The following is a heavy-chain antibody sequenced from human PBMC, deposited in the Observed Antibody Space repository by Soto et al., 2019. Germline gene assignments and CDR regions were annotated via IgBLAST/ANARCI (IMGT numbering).Heavy chain of an antibody. J-gene: IGHJ5*02. V-gene: IGHV2-5*02. Sequence: SGPTLVKPTQTLTLTCTFSGFSLSTSGVGVGWIRQPPGKALEWLALIYWDDDKRYSPSLKSRLTITKDTSKNQVVLTMTNMDPVDTATYYCAHRQIGDTAMVTGWFDPWGQGTLVTVSS. CDR2: IYWDDDK. D-gene: IGHD5-18*01. CDR1: GFSLSTSGVG. CDR3: AHRQIGDTAMVTGWFDP.